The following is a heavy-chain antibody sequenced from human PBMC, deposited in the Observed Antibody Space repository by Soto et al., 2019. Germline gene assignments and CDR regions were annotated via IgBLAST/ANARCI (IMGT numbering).Heavy chain of an antibody. D-gene: IGHD4-4*01. V-gene: IGHV3-64D*06. CDR3: VKDGAVTFSGWFFDY. CDR1: GFPFSRFA. J-gene: IGHJ4*02. Sequence: LRLSCSASGFPFSRFAIYWVRQAPGKGLVYVSGISFNGGDTYHADSVKGRFSISRDNSKNTVYLQMSSLRAEDTAVYYCVKDGAVTFSGWFFDYWGQGTPVTVSS. CDR2: ISFNGGDT.